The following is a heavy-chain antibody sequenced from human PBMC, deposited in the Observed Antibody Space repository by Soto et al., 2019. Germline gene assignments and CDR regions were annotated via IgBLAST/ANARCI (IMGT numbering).Heavy chain of an antibody. CDR2: IYYSGST. CDR1: GGSISSGGYY. CDR3: ARVARGSGYIPYFDY. D-gene: IGHD3-22*01. V-gene: IGHV4-31*03. J-gene: IGHJ4*02. Sequence: QVQLQESGPGLVKPSQTLSLTCTVSGGSISSGGYYWSWIRQHPGKGLEWIGYIYYSGSTYYNPSLKSRVTIXVDXSXTQFSLKLSSVTAADTAVYYCARVARGSGYIPYFDYWGQGTLVTVSS.